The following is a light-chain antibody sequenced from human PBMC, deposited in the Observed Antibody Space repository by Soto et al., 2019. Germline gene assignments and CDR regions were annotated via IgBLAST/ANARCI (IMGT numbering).Light chain of an antibody. Sequence: QSALTQTASVSGSPGQSITMSCTGTSSDVGGYNFVSWYQQHPGKAPKLIVHEVANRLSGVSGRFSGSKSGNTAFLTISGLQADDEADYYCCSYAGSSTFVFGGGTKLTVL. CDR2: EVA. V-gene: IGLV2-14*03. J-gene: IGLJ2*01. CDR3: CSYAGSSTFV. CDR1: SSDVGGYNF.